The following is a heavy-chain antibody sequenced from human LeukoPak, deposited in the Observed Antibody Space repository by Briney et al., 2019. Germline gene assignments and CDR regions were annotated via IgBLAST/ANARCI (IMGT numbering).Heavy chain of an antibody. V-gene: IGHV3-7*01. J-gene: IGHJ6*03. D-gene: IGHD2-15*01. CDR3: AREGVVVAATPYYYYYYMDV. Sequence: GGSLRLSCAASGFTFSSYWMSWVRQAPGKGLEWVANIKQDGSEKYYVDSVKGRFTISRDNAKNSLYLQMNSLRAEDTAVYYCAREGVVVAATPYYYYYYMDVWGKGTTVTVSS. CDR2: IKQDGSEK. CDR1: GFTFSSYW.